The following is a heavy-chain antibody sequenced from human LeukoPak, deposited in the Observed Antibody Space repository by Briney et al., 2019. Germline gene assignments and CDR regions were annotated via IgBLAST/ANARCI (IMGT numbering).Heavy chain of an antibody. CDR1: GASIRSEIYY. Sequence: SETLPLTCFVSGASIRSEIYYWGWIRQPPGKGLEWIGSIYYSGSTYYNPSLKSRVTISVDTSKNQFSLKLSSVTAADTAVYYCARTRYYYNSRSYGAPYYFDYWGQGTLVTVSS. CDR2: IYYSGST. J-gene: IGHJ4*02. CDR3: ARTRYYYNSRSYGAPYYFDY. D-gene: IGHD3-10*01. V-gene: IGHV4-39*01.